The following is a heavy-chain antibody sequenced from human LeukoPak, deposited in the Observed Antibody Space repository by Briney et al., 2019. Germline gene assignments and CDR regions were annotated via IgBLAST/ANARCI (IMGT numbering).Heavy chain of an antibody. Sequence: ASVKVSCKASGYTFTGYYMHWVRQAPGQGLEWMGWINPNSGGTNYAQKFQGRVTITRDTSIRTAYMELSRMRCEDPAVYYCARTPRPEMYYFDYWGQGTLVTVSS. CDR1: GYTFTGYY. CDR3: ARTPRPEMYYFDY. V-gene: IGHV1-2*02. J-gene: IGHJ4*02. CDR2: INPNSGGT.